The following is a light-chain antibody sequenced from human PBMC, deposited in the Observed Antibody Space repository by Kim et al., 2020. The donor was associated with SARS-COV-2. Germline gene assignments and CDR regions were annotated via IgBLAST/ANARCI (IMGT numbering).Light chain of an antibody. CDR3: QQYNNWPPIT. J-gene: IGKJ5*01. CDR1: QSVSTT. CDR2: GAS. V-gene: IGKV3-15*01. Sequence: PAERATFSCRASQSVSTTVAWYQQKPGQAPRLIMYGASTRATGIPARFSGSGSGTEFTLTITSLQSEDFAVYYCQQYNNWPPITFGQGTRLEIK.